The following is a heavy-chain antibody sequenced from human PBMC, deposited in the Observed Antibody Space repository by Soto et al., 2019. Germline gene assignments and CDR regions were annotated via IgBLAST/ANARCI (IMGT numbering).Heavy chain of an antibody. CDR2: ISAYNGNT. J-gene: IGHJ4*02. Sequence: ASVTVSCKASGYTFTSYGISWVRQAPGQGLEWMGWISAYNGNTNYAQKLQGRVTMTTDTSTSTAYMELRSLRSDDTAVYYCARDPKETATVVGYFDYWGQGTLVTVS. D-gene: IGHD2-15*01. CDR1: GYTFTSYG. V-gene: IGHV1-18*01. CDR3: ARDPKETATVVGYFDY.